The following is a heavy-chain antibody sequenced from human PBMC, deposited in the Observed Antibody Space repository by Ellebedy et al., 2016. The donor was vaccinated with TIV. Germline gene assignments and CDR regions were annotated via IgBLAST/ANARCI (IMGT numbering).Heavy chain of an antibody. CDR2: IYYTGSA. V-gene: IGHV4-31*03. Sequence: SETLSLXCTVSGGSIDRGGFYWTWIRPHPGRSLEWLGYIYYTGSALYNPSLKSRLSISIDTSKNHFSLKLSSVTAADTALYYCARTSGTFYFDSWGQGTLVAVSS. J-gene: IGHJ4*02. CDR3: ARTSGTFYFDS. CDR1: GGSIDRGGFY. D-gene: IGHD1-26*01.